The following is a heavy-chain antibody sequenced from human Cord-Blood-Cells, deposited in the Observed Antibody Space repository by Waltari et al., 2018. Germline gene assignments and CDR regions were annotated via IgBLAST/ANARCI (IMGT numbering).Heavy chain of an antibody. CDR1: GFTARSNY. J-gene: IGHJ3*02. V-gene: IGHV3-53*01. Sequence: VHLVESAGGLLQPGGSLRLPCAGSGFTARSNYMSWVRQAPGKGLEWVSVIYSGGSTYYADSVKGRFTISRDNSKNTLYLQMNSLRAEDTAVYYCAREVDAFDIWGQGTMVTVSS. CDR3: AREVDAFDI. CDR2: IYSGGST.